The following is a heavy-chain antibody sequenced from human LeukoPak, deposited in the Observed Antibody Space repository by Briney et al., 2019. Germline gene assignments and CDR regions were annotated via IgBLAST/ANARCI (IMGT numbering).Heavy chain of an antibody. Sequence: VGSLRLSCTASGFTFSNAWMSWVPQAPGRGLEWVGRVRSRTDGGTTVYAAPVKGRSTIARHDSKNTLYLHMNSLKTADTAVYYCTTDRPGIAVARAGVYWGQGTLVTVS. V-gene: IGHV3-15*01. J-gene: IGHJ4*02. D-gene: IGHD6-19*01. CDR3: TTDRPGIAVARAGVY. CDR2: VRSRTDGGTT. CDR1: GFTFSNAW.